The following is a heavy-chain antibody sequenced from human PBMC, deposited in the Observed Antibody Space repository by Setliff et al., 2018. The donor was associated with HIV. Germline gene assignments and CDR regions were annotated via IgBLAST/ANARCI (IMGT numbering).Heavy chain of an antibody. Sequence: KPSETLSLTCTVSGGSISRRDYCWGWIRQPPGKGLEWIGSVYYTWNTYYNPSLKSRVTVSVDTSKNQFSLKLSSVTAADTAVYYCARHSIAVVIGVPERDDAFDIWGHGTMVTVSS. CDR2: VYYTWNT. V-gene: IGHV4-39*01. CDR1: GGSISRRDYC. D-gene: IGHD2-21*01. CDR3: ARHSIAVVIGVPERDDAFDI. J-gene: IGHJ3*02.